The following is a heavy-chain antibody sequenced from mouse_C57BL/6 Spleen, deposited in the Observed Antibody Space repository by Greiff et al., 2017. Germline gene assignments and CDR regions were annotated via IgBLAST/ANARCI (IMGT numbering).Heavy chain of an antibody. J-gene: IGHJ4*01. CDR3: ARGVYSQAMDY. CDR1: GYTFTSYW. D-gene: IGHD1-1*01. Sequence: QVQLQQPGAELVMPGASVKLSCKASGYTFTSYWMHWVKQRPGQGLEWIGEIDPSDSYTNYNQKFKGKSTLTVDKSSSTAYMQLSSLTSEDSAVYYCARGVYSQAMDYWGQGTSGTVSS. V-gene: IGHV1-69*01. CDR2: IDPSDSYT.